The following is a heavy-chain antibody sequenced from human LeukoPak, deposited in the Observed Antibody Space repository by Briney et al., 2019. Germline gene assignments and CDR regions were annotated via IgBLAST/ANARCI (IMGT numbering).Heavy chain of an antibody. Sequence: GGSLRLSCAASGVTFSSYARSWVRQAPGKGLDWVSAISGSGGSTYYADSVKGRFTISRDNSKNTLYLQMNSLRAEDTAVYYCAELGITMIGGVWGKGTTVTISS. D-gene: IGHD3-10*02. J-gene: IGHJ6*04. CDR2: ISGSGGST. CDR1: GVTFSSYA. CDR3: AELGITMIGGV. V-gene: IGHV3-23*01.